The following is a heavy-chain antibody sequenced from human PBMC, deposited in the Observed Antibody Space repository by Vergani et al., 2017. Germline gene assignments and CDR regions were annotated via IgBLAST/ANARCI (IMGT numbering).Heavy chain of an antibody. J-gene: IGHJ6*02. Sequence: QVQLQQSGPGLVKPSQTLSLTCAISGDSVSSNSAAWNWIRQSPSRGLEWLGRTYYRSKWYNDYAVSVKSRITINPDTSKNQFSLQLNSVTPEDTAVYYCARVRVVPAASQDYYYYGMDVWGQGTTVTVSS. V-gene: IGHV6-1*01. CDR1: GDSVSSNSAA. CDR3: ARVRVVPAASQDYYYYGMDV. CDR2: TYYRSKWYN. D-gene: IGHD2-2*01.